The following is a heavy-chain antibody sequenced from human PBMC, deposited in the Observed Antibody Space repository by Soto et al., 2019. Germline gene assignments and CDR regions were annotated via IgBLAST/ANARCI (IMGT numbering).Heavy chain of an antibody. D-gene: IGHD3-3*01. CDR3: ALGFRARLNLFDS. CDR1: GFTFTDYY. Sequence: ASVKVSCKVSGFTFTDYYIHWVRQAPGKGLEWMGLVDPEDAETIYAEKFQGRVTITADTSIDSAYMVLTSLTSDDTAVYYCALGFRARLNLFDSWGQGTLGTV. V-gene: IGHV1-69-2*01. J-gene: IGHJ5*01. CDR2: VDPEDAET.